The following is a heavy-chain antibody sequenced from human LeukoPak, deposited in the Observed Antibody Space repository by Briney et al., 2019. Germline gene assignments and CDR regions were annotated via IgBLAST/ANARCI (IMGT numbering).Heavy chain of an antibody. CDR1: GGSFSGYY. CDR2: INHSGST. CDR3: ARALQVGRWFGGNWFDP. Sequence: PSETLSLTCAVYGGSFSGYYWSWIRQPPGKGLEGIGEINHSGSTNYNPSLKSRVTISVDTSKNQFSLKLSSVTAADTAVYYCARALQVGRWFGGNWFDPWGQGTLVTVSS. J-gene: IGHJ5*02. V-gene: IGHV4-34*01. D-gene: IGHD3-10*01.